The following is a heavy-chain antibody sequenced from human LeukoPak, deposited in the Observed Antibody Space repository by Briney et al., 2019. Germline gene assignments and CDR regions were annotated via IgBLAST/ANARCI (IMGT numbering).Heavy chain of an antibody. Sequence: GASVKVSCKASGYTFTSYYIHWVRQAPGQGLEWMGTIRPSGGSPSYAQNLQGRVTMTSDMSTSTGYMELSSLSSEDTAVYYCVREKRGGTYDYWGQGTLVTVSS. CDR3: VREKRGGTYDY. CDR2: IRPSGGSP. CDR1: GYTFTSYY. D-gene: IGHD3-16*01. V-gene: IGHV1-46*04. J-gene: IGHJ4*02.